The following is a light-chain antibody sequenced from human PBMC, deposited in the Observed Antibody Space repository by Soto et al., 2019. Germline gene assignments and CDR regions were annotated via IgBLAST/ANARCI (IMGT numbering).Light chain of an antibody. V-gene: IGKV1-5*03. CDR1: QSISSW. J-gene: IGKJ1*01. Sequence: DIQMTQSPSTLSASVGDRVTITCRASQSISSWLAWYQQKPGKAPKLLIYKASSLESGVPSRFSGSGSGTEFTLTTSSLQTDDFATYYCQQYNSYWGTFGQGTKVESK. CDR2: KAS. CDR3: QQYNSYWGT.